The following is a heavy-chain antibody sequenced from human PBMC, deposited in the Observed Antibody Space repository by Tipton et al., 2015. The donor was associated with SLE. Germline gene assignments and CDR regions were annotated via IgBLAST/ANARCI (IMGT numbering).Heavy chain of an antibody. J-gene: IGHJ4*02. V-gene: IGHV4-39*07. CDR3: ARTGDYFDY. Sequence: TLSLTCTVSGGSISSSSYYWSWIRQPPGKGLEWIGEINHSGSTNYNPSLKSRVTISVDTSKNQFSPKLSSVTAADTAVYYCARTGDYFDYWGQGTLVTVSS. D-gene: IGHD3-10*01. CDR2: INHSGST. CDR1: GGSISSSSYY.